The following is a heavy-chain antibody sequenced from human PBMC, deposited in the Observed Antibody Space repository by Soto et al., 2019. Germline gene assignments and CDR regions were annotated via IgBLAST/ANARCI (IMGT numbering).Heavy chain of an antibody. V-gene: IGHV3-23*01. J-gene: IGHJ4*02. CDR2: ISGSGGST. CDR3: NGGRIAAAGSGGVDY. Sequence: GGSLRLSCAASGFPFSSYAMSWVRQAPGKGLEWVSAISGSGGSTYYADSVKGRFTISRDNSKNTLYLQMNSLRAEDTAVYYCNGGRIAAAGSGGVDYWGQGTLVTVSS. CDR1: GFPFSSYA. D-gene: IGHD6-13*01.